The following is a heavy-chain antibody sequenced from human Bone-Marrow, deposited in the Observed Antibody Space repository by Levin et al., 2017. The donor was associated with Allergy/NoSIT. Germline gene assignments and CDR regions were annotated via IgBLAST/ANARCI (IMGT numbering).Heavy chain of an antibody. D-gene: IGHD1-26*01. V-gene: IGHV3-48*02. CDR1: GFTFSDYS. CDR3: AKEGSGSYLGA. CDR2: IRSGSGAM. Sequence: LSLTCAASGFTFSDYSMNWVRQAPGKGLEWISYIRSGSGAMYYADSVRGRFTISRDDAKNSVYLQMNRLTDEDTAVYYCAKEGSGSYLGAWGQGTLVIVSS. J-gene: IGHJ5*02.